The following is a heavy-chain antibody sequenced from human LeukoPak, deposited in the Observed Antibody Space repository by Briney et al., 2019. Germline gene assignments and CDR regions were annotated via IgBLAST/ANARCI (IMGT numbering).Heavy chain of an antibody. J-gene: IGHJ5*02. CDR3: ARDVDGGNFNWFDP. CDR1: GGSISGYY. Sequence: PSETLSLTCTVSGGSISGYYWSWIRQPPGKGLEWIGYIYYSGSTNYNPSLKSRVTISVDTSKNQFSLKLSSVTAADTAVYYCARDVDGGNFNWFDPWGQGTLVTVSS. V-gene: IGHV4-59*12. D-gene: IGHD4-23*01. CDR2: IYYSGST.